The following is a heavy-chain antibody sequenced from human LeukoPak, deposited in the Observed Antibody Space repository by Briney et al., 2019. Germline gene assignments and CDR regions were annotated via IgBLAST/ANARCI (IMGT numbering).Heavy chain of an antibody. V-gene: IGHV4-59*01. Sequence: SETLSLTCTVSGGSISSYYWSWIRQPPGKGLEWIGDIYYSGSTNYNHSLKSRVIISVDTTKNQFSLKLRSVTAADTAVYYCARVLFTVVAVPFDAFDIWGQGTMVTVSS. CDR3: ARVLFTVVAVPFDAFDI. CDR1: GGSISSYY. J-gene: IGHJ3*02. D-gene: IGHD4-23*01. CDR2: IYYSGST.